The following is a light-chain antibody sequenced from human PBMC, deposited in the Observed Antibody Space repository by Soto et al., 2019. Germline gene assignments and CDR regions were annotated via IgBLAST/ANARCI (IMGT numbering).Light chain of an antibody. CDR1: QSISSY. V-gene: IGKV1-39*01. Sequence: IQTAQSPSSLSAPVGDSVTVTCRASQSISSYLNWYQQKPGKAPKLLIYAASSLQSGVPSRFRGSGSGTDFTLTISSLKPEDFATYYCQQSYSTPITFGQGTRLEIK. CDR3: QQSYSTPIT. J-gene: IGKJ5*01. CDR2: AAS.